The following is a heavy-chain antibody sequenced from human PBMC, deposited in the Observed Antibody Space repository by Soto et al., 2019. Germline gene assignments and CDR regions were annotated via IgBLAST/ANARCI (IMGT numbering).Heavy chain of an antibody. CDR1: GYTFTSYY. V-gene: IGHV1-46*01. CDR3: ARQYYDFCSGYYQAPKLIYYYYGMDV. D-gene: IGHD3-3*01. Sequence: GASVKVSCKASGYTFTSYYMHWVRQAPGQGLEWMGRINPSGGSTSYAKKFQGRVTMTRDTSTSTVYMELSSLRSEDTAVYYCARQYYDFCSGYYQAPKLIYYYYGMDVWGQGTTVTVSS. J-gene: IGHJ6*02. CDR2: INPSGGST.